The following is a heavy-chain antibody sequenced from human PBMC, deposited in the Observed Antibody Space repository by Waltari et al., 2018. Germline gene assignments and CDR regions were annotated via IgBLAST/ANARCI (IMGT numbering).Heavy chain of an antibody. CDR2: ISTGGTTI. Sequence: EVQLVESGGGLVQTGGSLRVSCAASGFPFSSYEMNWVRRAPGQGLEWVSYISTGGTTIYYADSVKGRFTISRDNAKNSLYLQMNSLRAEDTAVYYCARGPELKAATTEAPFDYWGQGTLVTVSS. CDR3: ARGPELKAATTEAPFDY. CDR1: GFPFSSYE. V-gene: IGHV3-48*03. J-gene: IGHJ4*02. D-gene: IGHD5-12*01.